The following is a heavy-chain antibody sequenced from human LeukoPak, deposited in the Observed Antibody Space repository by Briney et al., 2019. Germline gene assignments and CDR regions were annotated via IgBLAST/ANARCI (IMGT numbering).Heavy chain of an antibody. Sequence: SATLSPTCTVSGYSISSGNYWGWIRQPPGKGLVWIASLYYGRGTYYIPSLKSRATISEDTSKNQFSLSLSTVTAADTAVYYCMRGPTTVQGGGFDYWGQGTLVTVSP. CDR3: MRGPTTVQGGGFDY. V-gene: IGHV4-38-2*02. CDR2: LYYGRGT. J-gene: IGHJ4*02. D-gene: IGHD3-16*01. CDR1: GYSISSGNY.